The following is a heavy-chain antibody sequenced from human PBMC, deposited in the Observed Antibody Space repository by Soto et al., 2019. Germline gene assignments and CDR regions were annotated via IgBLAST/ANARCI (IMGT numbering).Heavy chain of an antibody. Sequence: PGGSLRLACAASGFNFDDHAMNWVRQVPGKGLELVSGISWNGAFAGYANSVKGRFTISRDNAKNSLTLLMNGLRPEDTALYYCTIYNF. CDR3: TIYNF. J-gene: IGHJ1*01. CDR2: ISWNGAFA. D-gene: IGHD2-21*01. V-gene: IGHV3-9*01. CDR1: GFNFDDHA.